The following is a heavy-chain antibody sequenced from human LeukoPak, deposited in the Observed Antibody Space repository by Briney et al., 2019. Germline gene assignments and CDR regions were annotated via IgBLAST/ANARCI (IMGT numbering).Heavy chain of an antibody. CDR2: INWNGGST. V-gene: IGHV3-20*04. Sequence: GGSLRLSCAASGFTFSSYEMNWVRQAPGKGLEWVSGINWNGGSTGYADSVKGRFTISRDNAKNSLYLQMNSLRGEDTAVYYCGREIQAPGKTLEYWGQGTLVTVSS. CDR3: GREIQAPGKTLEY. J-gene: IGHJ4*02. CDR1: GFTFSSYE.